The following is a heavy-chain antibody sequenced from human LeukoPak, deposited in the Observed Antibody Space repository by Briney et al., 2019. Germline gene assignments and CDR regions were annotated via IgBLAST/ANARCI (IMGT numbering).Heavy chain of an antibody. D-gene: IGHD6-25*01. CDR1: GGSISSGGYY. J-gene: IGHJ4*02. V-gene: IGHV4-31*03. CDR2: IYDGGST. CDR3: ARDFSGYDVLDY. Sequence: SQTLSLTCTVSGGSISSGGYYWTWIRQHPGEGLEWIGYIYDGGSTYYNPSLKSRLSISVDTAKNQFSLKLSSVTAADTAVYYCARDFSGYDVLDYWGQGTLVTVSS.